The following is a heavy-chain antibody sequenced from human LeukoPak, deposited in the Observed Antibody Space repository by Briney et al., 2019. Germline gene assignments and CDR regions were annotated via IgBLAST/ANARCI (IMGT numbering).Heavy chain of an antibody. V-gene: IGHV4-59*01. CDR3: ARGADYDTHSSYFDP. D-gene: IGHD3-22*01. CDR1: GGSITSNY. Sequence: SETLTLTCTVSGGSITSNYWSWIRQPPGKGLEYIGYIYYTGSTNYNPSLKSRVTISVDTSKNQFSLKMRFLTAADTAVYYCARGADYDTHSSYFDPWGQGTLVTV. J-gene: IGHJ5*02. CDR2: IYYTGST.